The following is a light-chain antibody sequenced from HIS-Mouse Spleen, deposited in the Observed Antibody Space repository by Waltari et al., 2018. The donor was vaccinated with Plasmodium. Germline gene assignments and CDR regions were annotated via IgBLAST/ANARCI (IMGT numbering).Light chain of an antibody. Sequence: AIRMTQSPSSFSASTGDRVTLPCRAIQGIRSYLACYQQKPGKAPKLLIYAASTLQSGVPSRFSGSGSGTDFTLTISCLQSEDFATYYCQQYYSYPLTFGGGTKVEIK. CDR1: QGIRSY. V-gene: IGKV1-8*01. CDR2: AAS. CDR3: QQYYSYPLT. J-gene: IGKJ4*01.